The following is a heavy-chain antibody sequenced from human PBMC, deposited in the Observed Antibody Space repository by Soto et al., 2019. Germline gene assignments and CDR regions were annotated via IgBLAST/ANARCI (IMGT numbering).Heavy chain of an antibody. V-gene: IGHV1-8*01. CDR2: MNAKSGDT. D-gene: IGHD3-16*01. CDR3: ARGNPFNYAGFDV. J-gene: IGHJ6*02. CDR1: GYTFSDFD. Sequence: ASVKVSCKASGYTFSDFDINWLRQTSGQGPEWMGRMNAKSGDTFFAQRFHDKFNMTWDTSLTTAYMEVGSLTSDHAAIYYCARGNPFNYAGFDVWGQGTTVTVSS.